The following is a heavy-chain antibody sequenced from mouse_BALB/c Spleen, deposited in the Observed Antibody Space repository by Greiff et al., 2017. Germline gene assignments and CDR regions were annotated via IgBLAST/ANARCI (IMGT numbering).Heavy chain of an antibody. Sequence: VMLVESGPGLVAPSQSLSITCTVSGFSLTSYGVHWVRQPPGKGLEWLGVIWAGGSTNYNSALMSRLSISKDNSKSQVFLKMNSLQTDDTAMYYCAREERVTLRAFAYWGQGTLVTVSA. CDR1: GFSLTSYG. J-gene: IGHJ3*01. D-gene: IGHD2-13*01. CDR3: AREERVTLRAFAY. CDR2: IWAGGST. V-gene: IGHV2-9*02.